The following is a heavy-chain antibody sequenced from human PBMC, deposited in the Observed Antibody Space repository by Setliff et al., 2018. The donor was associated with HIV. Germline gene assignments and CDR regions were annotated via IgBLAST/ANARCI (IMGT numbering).Heavy chain of an antibody. J-gene: IGHJ4*02. CDR2: AYHTGST. CDR3: ARHAAGPDGPFDY. V-gene: IGHV4-38-2*01. D-gene: IGHD2-2*01. CDR1: GYSMSSGYY. Sequence: SETLSLTCGVSGYSMSSGYYWGWIRQPPGKGLEWIGNAYHTGSTYYNPSLKSRVTISVDTSKNQFSLKLNSVIAADTAVYYCARHAAGPDGPFDYWGQGTLVTVSS.